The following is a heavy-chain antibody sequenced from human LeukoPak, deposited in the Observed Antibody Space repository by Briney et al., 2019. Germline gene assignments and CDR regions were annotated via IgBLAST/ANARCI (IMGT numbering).Heavy chain of an antibody. Sequence: QPGGSLRLSCAASGFTFSNYAMTWVRQAPGKGRELVSVISASGRNRDYAGSVKGRFTITRDNAENTLSLLMNSLRAEDTAIYYCAKLVETGTTPTDYWGQGTLVTVSS. CDR3: AKLVETGTTPTDY. V-gene: IGHV3-23*01. D-gene: IGHD1-1*01. CDR1: GFTFSNYA. J-gene: IGHJ4*02. CDR2: ISASGRNR.